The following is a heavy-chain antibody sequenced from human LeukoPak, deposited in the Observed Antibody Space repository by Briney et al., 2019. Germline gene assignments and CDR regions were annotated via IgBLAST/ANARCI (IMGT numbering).Heavy chain of an antibody. V-gene: IGHV4-34*01. CDR1: GGSFSGYY. CDR2: INHSGST. J-gene: IGHJ6*03. Sequence: SETLSLTCAVYGGSFSGYYWSWIRQPPGKGLEWIGEINHSGSTNYNPSLKSRVTISVDTSKNQFSLKLSSVTAADTAVYYCARNDYLIMDVWGKGTTVTVSS. CDR3: ARNDYLIMDV. D-gene: IGHD4-11*01.